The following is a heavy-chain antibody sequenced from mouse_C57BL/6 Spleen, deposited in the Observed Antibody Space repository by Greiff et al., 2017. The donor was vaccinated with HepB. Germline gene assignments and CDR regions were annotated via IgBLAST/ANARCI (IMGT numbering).Heavy chain of an antibody. CDR3: ARKVLYYGSSYEDY. CDR1: GFSLTSYA. V-gene: IGHV2-9-1*01. Sequence: VKLMESGPGLVAPSQSLSITCTVSGFSLTSYAISWVRQPPGKGLEWLGVIWTGGGTNYNSALKSRLSISKDNSKSQVVLKMNSLQTDDTARYYCARKVLYYGSSYEDYWGQGTTLTVSS. CDR2: IWTGGGT. J-gene: IGHJ2*01. D-gene: IGHD1-1*01.